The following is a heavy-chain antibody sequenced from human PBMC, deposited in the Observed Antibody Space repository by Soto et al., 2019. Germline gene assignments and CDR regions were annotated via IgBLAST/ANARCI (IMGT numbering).Heavy chain of an antibody. CDR2: VRGYNGGT. CDR1: GNTFASYV. V-gene: IGHV1-18*01. CDR3: ARGGLGEFGYFDS. J-gene: IGHJ4*02. Sequence: QVQLVQSGAEVKKPGASVKVSCKVSGNTFASYVFSWVRQAPGQGLEWLGWVRGYNGGTSYAEKFQVRVSMTTDTSTNTAYMELRSLGSDDTAVYYCARGGLGEFGYFDSWGQGTLVTVSS. D-gene: IGHD3-10*01.